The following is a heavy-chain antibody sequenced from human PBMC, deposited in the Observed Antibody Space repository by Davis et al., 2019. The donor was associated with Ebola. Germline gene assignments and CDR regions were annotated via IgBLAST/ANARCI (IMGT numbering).Heavy chain of an antibody. V-gene: IGHV5-51*01. Sequence: GESLKISCKGSGYSFTTYWIAWVRQMPGKGLEWMGIIYSGDSDTRYSPSFQGQVPISVDRSISTAYLQWSSLKASDTAMYYCARLGTAMVTKVDYWGQGTLVTVSP. CDR3: ARLGTAMVTKVDY. J-gene: IGHJ4*02. D-gene: IGHD5-18*01. CDR2: IYSGDSDT. CDR1: GYSFTTYW.